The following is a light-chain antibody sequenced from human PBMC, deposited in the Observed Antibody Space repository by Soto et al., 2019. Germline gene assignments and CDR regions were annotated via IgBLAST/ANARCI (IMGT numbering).Light chain of an antibody. CDR3: QSYDSSLSGYV. CDR2: GNS. Sequence: QSVLTQPRSVSGSPGQSVTISCTGTSSDVGGNYYVSWYQQHPGTAPKLIIYGNSNRPSGVPDRFSGSKSGNSASLAITGLQAEDEADYYCQSYDSSLSGYVFGTGTKSPS. CDR1: SSDVGGNYY. J-gene: IGLJ1*01. V-gene: IGLV1-40*01.